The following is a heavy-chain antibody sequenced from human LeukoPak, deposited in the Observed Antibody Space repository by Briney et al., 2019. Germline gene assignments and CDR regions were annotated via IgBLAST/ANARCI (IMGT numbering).Heavy chain of an antibody. D-gene: IGHD6-6*01. CDR3: RGLEYTSYYTMDV. CDR1: GGSISSYY. CDR2: IYTSGST. Sequence: SETLSLTCTVSGGSISSYYWSWIRQPPGKGLEWIGYIYTSGSTNYNPSLKSRVTISVDTSKNQFSLKLSSVTAADTAVYYCRGLEYTSYYTMDVWGKGTTVTVSS. J-gene: IGHJ6*03. V-gene: IGHV4-4*09.